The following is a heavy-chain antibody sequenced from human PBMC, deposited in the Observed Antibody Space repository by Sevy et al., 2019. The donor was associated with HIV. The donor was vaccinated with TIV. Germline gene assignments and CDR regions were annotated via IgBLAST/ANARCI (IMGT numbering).Heavy chain of an antibody. CDR1: GFTFSSYV. D-gene: IGHD2-21*02. Sequence: GGSLRLSCAASGFTFSSYVMHWVRQAPGKGLEWVALIWYDGTIKYYADSVKGRFTISRENSKDTLFLQMNSLTPEDTAVYYCARGGGYCGGDCYSIDYWGQGALVTVSS. V-gene: IGHV3-33*08. CDR3: ARGGGYCGGDCYSIDY. CDR2: IWYDGTIK. J-gene: IGHJ4*02.